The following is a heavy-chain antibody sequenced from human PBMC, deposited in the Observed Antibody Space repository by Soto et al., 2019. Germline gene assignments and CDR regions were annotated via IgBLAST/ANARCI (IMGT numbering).Heavy chain of an antibody. J-gene: IGHJ3*02. CDR2: IKPDGSEK. V-gene: IGHV3-7*04. CDR3: ARGDYYDTSGPFSDAFDI. Sequence: PGGSLRLSCAASGFTFSTYWMSWVRQAPGKGLEWVANIKPDGSEKWYVDSVKGRFTISRDNAKNLLYLQMNSLRAEDTAVYYCARGDYYDTSGPFSDAFDIWGQGTMVTVS. D-gene: IGHD3-22*01. CDR1: GFTFSTYW.